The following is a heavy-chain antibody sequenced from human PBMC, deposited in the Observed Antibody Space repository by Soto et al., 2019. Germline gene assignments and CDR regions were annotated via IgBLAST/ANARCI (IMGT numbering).Heavy chain of an antibody. CDR3: ASGIQLWLRRINNGYSG. D-gene: IGHD5-18*01. CDR1: GGTFSTYA. Sequence: QVQLVQSGAEVKKPESSVKVSYKAPGGTFSTYAISWVRQAPGQGLEWMGGIIPMFGTANYVQRFQDRVTITADESTNTVYMELSSLRSEDTAVYFCASGIQLWLRRINNGYSGWGQGTLVTVSS. CDR2: IIPMFGTA. V-gene: IGHV1-69*12. J-gene: IGHJ4*02.